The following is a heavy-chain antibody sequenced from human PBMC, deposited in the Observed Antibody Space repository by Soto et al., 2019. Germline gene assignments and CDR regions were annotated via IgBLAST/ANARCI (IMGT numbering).Heavy chain of an antibody. J-gene: IGHJ5*02. CDR1: GGTFSSYA. CDR3: ASKAVLIPQNWFDP. D-gene: IGHD6-19*01. Sequence: SVKVSCKASGGTFSSYAISWVRQAPGQGLEWMGGIIPIFGTANYAQKFQGRVTITADESTSTAYMELSSLRSEDTAVYYCASKAVLIPQNWFDPWGQGTLVTVS. CDR2: IIPIFGTA. V-gene: IGHV1-69*13.